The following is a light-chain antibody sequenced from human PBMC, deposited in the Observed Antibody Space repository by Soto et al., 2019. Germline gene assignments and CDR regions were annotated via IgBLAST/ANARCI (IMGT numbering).Light chain of an antibody. CDR2: DTS. CDR3: QQYYSTPYT. J-gene: IGKJ2*01. V-gene: IGKV3-11*01. CDR1: QSVSNY. Sequence: EVMLTQSPATLSLSPGEGATLSCRASQSVSNYLAWYQQRPGQAPRLLIYDTSKRATGIPARFSGSGSGTDFTLTISSLQAEDVAVYYCQQYYSTPYTFGQGTNLEIK.